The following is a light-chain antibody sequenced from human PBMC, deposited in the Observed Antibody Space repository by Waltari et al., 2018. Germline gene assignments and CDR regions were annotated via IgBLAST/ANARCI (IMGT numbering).Light chain of an antibody. Sequence: QAVVTQSPSLTVSPGGTVTLTCGSSTGPVTSGHYAFWFQQKAGQAPRALLYDTSNRSSSTPARFSGSLLGGKAALTLSGAQPEDEAEYHCLLSYSLARLWVFGGGTRLTVL. CDR3: LLSYSLARLWV. V-gene: IGLV7-46*01. J-gene: IGLJ3*02. CDR1: TGPVTSGHY. CDR2: DTS.